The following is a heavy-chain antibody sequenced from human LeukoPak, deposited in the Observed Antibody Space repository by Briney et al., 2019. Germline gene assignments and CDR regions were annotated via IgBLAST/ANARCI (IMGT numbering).Heavy chain of an antibody. CDR1: GYTFTIYY. V-gene: IGHV1-46*01. CDR3: ARDPPYSSVARRFDY. J-gene: IGHJ4*02. D-gene: IGHD6-19*01. Sequence: ASVKVSCKASGYTFTIYYIHWVRQAPGQGLEWMGIINPSGGSTSYARKFQGRVTMTTDTSTSTVYMELSSLKSEDTAVYYCARDPPYSSVARRFDYWGQGTLVTVSS. CDR2: INPSGGST.